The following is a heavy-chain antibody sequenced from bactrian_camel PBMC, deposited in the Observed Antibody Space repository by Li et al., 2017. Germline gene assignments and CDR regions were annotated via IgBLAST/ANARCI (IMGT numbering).Heavy chain of an antibody. CDR3: AATGPGYSGSRCDALLGPVRGGIRY. V-gene: IGHV3S1*01. CDR1: GFGYGRYC. CDR2: ISTGSGST. D-gene: IGHD3*01. J-gene: IGHJ4*01. Sequence: GSLSLSCAAAGFGYGRYCMVWFRQVPGKEREGVAIISTGSGSTYVADSVRGRFTISQDKNTVYLQMNALESEDTAMYYCAATGPGYSGSRCDALLGPVRGGIRYWGQGTQVKVS.